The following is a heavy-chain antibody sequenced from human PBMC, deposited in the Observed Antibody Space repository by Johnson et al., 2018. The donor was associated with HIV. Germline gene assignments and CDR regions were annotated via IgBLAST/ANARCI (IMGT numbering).Heavy chain of an antibody. CDR1: GFTFSYYG. D-gene: IGHD4-17*01. CDR3: ARVTSPVTTARYGAFDI. V-gene: IGHV3-30*19. CDR2: IWYDGNNK. J-gene: IGHJ3*02. Sequence: QMLLVESGGGVVQPGRSLRLSCVASGFTFSYYGMHWVRQAPGKGLEWVAVIWYDGNNKYYADSVKGRFTISRDNSKNTLYLQINSLRAEDTAIYYCARVTSPVTTARYGAFDIWGQGTMVTVSS.